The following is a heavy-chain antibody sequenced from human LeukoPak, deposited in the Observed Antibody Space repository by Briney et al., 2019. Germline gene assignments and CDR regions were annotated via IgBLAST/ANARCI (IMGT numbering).Heavy chain of an antibody. V-gene: IGHV1-69*05. Sequence: ASVKVSCKASGGTFNNYAISWVRQAPGQGLEWMGGIIPIFDTPNYAQKFQGRVTITTDESTSTAYMELSSLRSEDTAVYYCAREPTMTTVTTGPSSEYFQHWGQGTLVTVSS. D-gene: IGHD4-11*01. J-gene: IGHJ1*01. CDR3: AREPTMTTVTTGPSSEYFQH. CDR1: GGTFNNYA. CDR2: IIPIFDTP.